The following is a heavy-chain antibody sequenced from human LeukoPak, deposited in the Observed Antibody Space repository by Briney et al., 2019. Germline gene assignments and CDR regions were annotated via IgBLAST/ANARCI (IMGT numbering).Heavy chain of an antibody. CDR3: ARGGVDYYGSGTYYLMYYLDY. CDR2: ISGSGSDI. J-gene: IGHJ4*02. V-gene: IGHV3-11*05. Sequence: GGSLTLSCATSGFSFSDYYMSWIRQAPGKGLEWLSYISGSGSDINYADSVKGRFTISRDDSHTTLYLQMNSLRAENTAVYFCARGGVDYYGSGTYYLMYYLDYWGQGALVTVSS. CDR1: GFSFSDYY. D-gene: IGHD3-10*01.